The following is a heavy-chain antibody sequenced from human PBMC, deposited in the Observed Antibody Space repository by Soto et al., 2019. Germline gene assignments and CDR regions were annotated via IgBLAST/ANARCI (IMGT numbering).Heavy chain of an antibody. V-gene: IGHV2-5*02. D-gene: IGHD3-10*01. CDR2: IYWDDDK. CDR3: AHGYWGSGNIKH. CDR1: GFSLSTSGVG. J-gene: IGHJ4*02. Sequence: QITLKESGPTLVRPTQALTLTCTFSGFSLSTSGVGVGWIRQPPGKALEWLALIYWDDDKRYSPSLKSRITIXKXTSKTQVVLTMTNMDPVDTATYYCAHGYWGSGNIKHWGQGTLVTVSS.